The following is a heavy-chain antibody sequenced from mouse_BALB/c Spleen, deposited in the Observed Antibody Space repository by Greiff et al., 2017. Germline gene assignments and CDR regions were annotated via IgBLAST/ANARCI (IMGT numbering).Heavy chain of an antibody. Sequence: QVQLQQSGAELVRPGVSVKISCKGSGYTFTDYAMHWVKQSHAKSLEWIGVISTYYGDASYNQKFKGKATMTVDKSSSTAYMELARLTSEDSAIYYCARSGGNYVGWFAYWGQGTLVTVSA. V-gene: IGHV1S137*01. J-gene: IGHJ3*01. CDR3: ARSGGNYVGWFAY. CDR1: GYTFTDYA. D-gene: IGHD2-1*01. CDR2: ISTYYGDA.